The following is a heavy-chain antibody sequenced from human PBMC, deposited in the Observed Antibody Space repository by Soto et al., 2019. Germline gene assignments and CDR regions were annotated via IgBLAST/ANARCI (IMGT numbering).Heavy chain of an antibody. CDR2: IYYSGST. Sequence: PSETLSLTCTVSGGSISSGGYYWSWIRQHPGKGLEWIGYIYYSGSTYYNPSLKSRVTISVDTSKNQFSLKLSSVTAADTAVYYCARKFTVTTGFDYWGQGTLVTVSP. V-gene: IGHV4-31*03. CDR1: GGSISSGGYY. J-gene: IGHJ4*02. CDR3: ARKFTVTTGFDY. D-gene: IGHD4-4*01.